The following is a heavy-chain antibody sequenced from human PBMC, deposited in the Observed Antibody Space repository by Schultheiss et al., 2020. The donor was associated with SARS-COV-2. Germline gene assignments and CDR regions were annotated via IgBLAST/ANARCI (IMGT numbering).Heavy chain of an antibody. CDR3: AKELVAARTIYYYYGMDV. CDR2: ISWNSGSI. Sequence: GGSLRLSCAASGFTFDDYAMHWVRQAPGKGLEWVSGISWNSGSIGYADSVKGRFTISRDNAKNSLYLQMNSLRAEDTALYYCAKELVAARTIYYYYGMDVWGQGTTVTVSS. CDR1: GFTFDDYA. J-gene: IGHJ6*02. D-gene: IGHD5-12*01. V-gene: IGHV3-9*01.